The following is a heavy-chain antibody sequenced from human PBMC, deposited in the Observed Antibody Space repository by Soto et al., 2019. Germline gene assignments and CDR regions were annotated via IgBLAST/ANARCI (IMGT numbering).Heavy chain of an antibody. CDR1: GFTFSDYY. CDR3: ARLMSSGETYYYYGMDV. CDR2: ISSSSSYT. V-gene: IGHV3-11*06. D-gene: IGHD3-10*01. Sequence: PGGSLRLSCAASGFTFSDYYMSWIRQAPGKGLEWVSYISSSSSYTNYADSVKGRFTISRDNAKNSLYLQMNSLRAEDTAVYYCARLMSSGETYYYYGMDVWGQGTTVTVSS. J-gene: IGHJ6*02.